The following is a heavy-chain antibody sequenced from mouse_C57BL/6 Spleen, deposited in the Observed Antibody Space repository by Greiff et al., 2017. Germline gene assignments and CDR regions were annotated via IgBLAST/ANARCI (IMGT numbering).Heavy chain of an antibody. J-gene: IGHJ2*01. CDR3: ARHDSSGYSYYFDY. CDR2: ISSGGSYT. Sequence: EVQVVESGGDLVKPGGSLKLSCAASGFTFSSYGMSWVRQTPDKRLEWVATISSGGSYTYYPDSVKGRFTISRDNAKNTLYLQMSSLKSEDTAMYYCARHDSSGYSYYFDYWGQGTTLTVSS. V-gene: IGHV5-6*01. D-gene: IGHD3-2*02. CDR1: GFTFSSYG.